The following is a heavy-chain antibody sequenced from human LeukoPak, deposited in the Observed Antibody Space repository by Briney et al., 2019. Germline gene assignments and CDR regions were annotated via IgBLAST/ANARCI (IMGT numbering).Heavy chain of an antibody. D-gene: IGHD3-10*01. CDR1: GFTFSSYG. CDR3: ARDLYYFGSGSYVPGLPDY. J-gene: IGHJ4*02. CDR2: ICSRGSYI. Sequence: PGGSLRLSCVVSGFTFSSYGMNWVRQAPGMGLEWVSYICSRGSYIYYAESVKGRFTISRDNAKNSLYLQMNSLRAEDTAVYYCARDLYYFGSGSYVPGLPDYWGQGTLVTVSS. V-gene: IGHV3-48*03.